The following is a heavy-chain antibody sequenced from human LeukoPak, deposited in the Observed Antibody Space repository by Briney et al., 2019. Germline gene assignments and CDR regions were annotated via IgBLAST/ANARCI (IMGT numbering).Heavy chain of an antibody. Sequence: ASVKVSCKASGYTFTSYRISWVRQAPGQGLEWMGWISAYNGNTNYAQKLQGRVTMTTDTSTSTAYMELRSLGSDDTAVYYCARVRLLWFGELPQTIPFDYWGQGTLVTISS. D-gene: IGHD3-10*01. CDR2: ISAYNGNT. J-gene: IGHJ4*02. CDR3: ARVRLLWFGELPQTIPFDY. CDR1: GYTFTSYR. V-gene: IGHV1-18*01.